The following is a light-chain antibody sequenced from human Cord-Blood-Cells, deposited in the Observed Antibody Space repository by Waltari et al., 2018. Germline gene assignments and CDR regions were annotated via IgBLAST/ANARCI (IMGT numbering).Light chain of an antibody. CDR3: AAWDDSLNGVV. J-gene: IGLJ2*01. V-gene: IGLV1-44*01. Sequence: QSVLTQPPSASGTPGQRVTISCSGSSSHIGSNTVNWYQQLPGTAPKLLNYSNNQRPSGVPDRFSGSKSGTSASLAISGIQSEDEADYYCAAWDDSLNGVVFGGGTKLTVL. CDR2: SNN. CDR1: SSHIGSNT.